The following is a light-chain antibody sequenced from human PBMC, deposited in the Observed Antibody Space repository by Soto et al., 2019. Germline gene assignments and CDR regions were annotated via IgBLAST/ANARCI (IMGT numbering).Light chain of an antibody. Sequence: QSALTQPASVSGSPGQSIAISCTGTSSDVGGYNYVSWYQQHPGKAPKLMIHEVSNRSSGISDRFSGSKSGNTASLTISGLQADDEADYYCSSHTSYSTRVFGTGTKVTVL. CDR3: SSHTSYSTRV. CDR2: EVS. J-gene: IGLJ1*01. V-gene: IGLV2-14*01. CDR1: SSDVGGYNY.